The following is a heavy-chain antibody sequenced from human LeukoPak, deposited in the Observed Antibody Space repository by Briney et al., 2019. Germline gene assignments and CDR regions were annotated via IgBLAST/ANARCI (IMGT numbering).Heavy chain of an antibody. D-gene: IGHD4-23*01. CDR1: GFTLSSYA. Sequence: GGSLRLSCAASGFTLSSYAMSWARQAPGKGLEWVANIKQDGSENYYVDSVKGRFTISRDNAKNSLYLQMNTLRAEDTAVYYCARVRGGNSRYYYGLDVWGQGTQVTVSS. J-gene: IGHJ6*02. CDR2: IKQDGSEN. V-gene: IGHV3-7*01. CDR3: ARVRGGNSRYYYGLDV.